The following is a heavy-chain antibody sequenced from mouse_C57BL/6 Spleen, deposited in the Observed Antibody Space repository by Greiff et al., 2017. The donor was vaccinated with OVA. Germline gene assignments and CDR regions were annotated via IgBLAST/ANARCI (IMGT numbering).Heavy chain of an antibody. Sequence: QVHVKQSGPGLVQPSQSLSITCTVSGFSLTSYGVHWVRQSPGKGLEWLGVIWRGGSTDYNAAFISRLSISKDNSKSQVFCKMNSLQADDTAIYYCARKGHYAMDYWGQGTSVTVSS. V-gene: IGHV2-2*01. CDR3: ARKGHYAMDY. CDR2: IWRGGST. J-gene: IGHJ4*01. CDR1: GFSLTSYG.